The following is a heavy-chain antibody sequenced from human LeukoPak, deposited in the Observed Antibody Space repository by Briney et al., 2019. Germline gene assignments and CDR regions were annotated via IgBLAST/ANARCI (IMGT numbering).Heavy chain of an antibody. D-gene: IGHD4-23*01. CDR2: ISASGGGT. V-gene: IGHV3-23*01. CDR1: EFIFSSYG. J-gene: IGHJ4*02. Sequence: PGGSLRLSCAASEFIFSSYGMSWARQAPGKGLEWVSAISASGGGTYYADSVKGRFTISRDNSRNTLYLEMNSLRAEDTAIYYCAKEVTPGALLYGPFDYWGQGTLVTVSS. CDR3: AKEVTPGALLYGPFDY.